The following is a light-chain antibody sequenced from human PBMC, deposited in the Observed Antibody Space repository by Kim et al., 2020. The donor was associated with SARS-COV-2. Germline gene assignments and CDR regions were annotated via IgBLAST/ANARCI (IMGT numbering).Light chain of an antibody. CDR2: QDS. Sequence: SLSPGQTASITCSGDKLGDKYACWYQQKPGQSPVLVIYQDSKRPSGIPERFSGSNSGNTATLTISGTQAMDEADYYCQAWDSSTWVFGGGTQLTFL. CDR3: QAWDSSTWV. V-gene: IGLV3-1*01. CDR1: KLGDKY. J-gene: IGLJ3*02.